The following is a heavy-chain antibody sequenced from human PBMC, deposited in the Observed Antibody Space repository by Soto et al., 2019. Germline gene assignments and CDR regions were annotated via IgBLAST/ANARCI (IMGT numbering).Heavy chain of an antibody. CDR3: ASSLESEGHAFDI. Sequence: SETLSLTCTVSGGSISSGDYYWSWIRQPPGKGLEWIGYIYYSGSTYYNPSLKSQVTISVDTSKNQFSLKLSSVTAADTAVYYCASSLESEGHAFDIWGQGTMVTVSS. J-gene: IGHJ3*02. D-gene: IGHD1-1*01. CDR1: GGSISSGDYY. V-gene: IGHV4-30-4*01. CDR2: IYYSGST.